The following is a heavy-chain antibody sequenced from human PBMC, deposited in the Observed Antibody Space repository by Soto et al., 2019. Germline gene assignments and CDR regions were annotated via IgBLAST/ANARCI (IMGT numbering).Heavy chain of an antibody. CDR1: GFSLSTSGVG. CDR2: IYWDDDK. D-gene: IGHD3-9*01. Sequence: QITLKESGPTLVKPTQTLTLTCTFSGFSLSTSGVGVGWIRQPPGKALEWLALIYWDDDKRYSPSLKSRLTSTKDTSKNPVVLTMTNMDPVDTATYYCAHSIRYFDWLHRYFDYWGQGTLVTVSS. J-gene: IGHJ4*02. V-gene: IGHV2-5*02. CDR3: AHSIRYFDWLHRYFDY.